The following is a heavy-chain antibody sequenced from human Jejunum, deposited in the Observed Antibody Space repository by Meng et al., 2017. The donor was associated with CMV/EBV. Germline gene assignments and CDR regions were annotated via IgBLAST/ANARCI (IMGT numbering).Heavy chain of an antibody. Sequence: PTGTVSGGSVSSGSYCWSSIRQPPGKGLEWIGYIYYSGSTSYNPSLKSRVTISIDTSKNQLSLKLSSVTAADTAVYYCARGWGWFDPWGQGTLVTVSS. CDR3: ARGWGWFDP. D-gene: IGHD3-16*01. J-gene: IGHJ5*02. V-gene: IGHV4-61*01. CDR1: GGSVSSGSYC. CDR2: IYYSGST.